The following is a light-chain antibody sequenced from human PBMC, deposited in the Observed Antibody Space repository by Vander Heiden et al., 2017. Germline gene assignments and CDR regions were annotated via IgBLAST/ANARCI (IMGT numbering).Light chain of an antibody. V-gene: IGLV2-23*02. CDR2: EVT. CDR1: SSDVGSYNL. J-gene: IGLJ1*01. Sequence: QSALTQPASVSGSTGQSITISCTGTSSDVGSYNLVAWYQQHPDEAPKLMIFEVTKRPSGVSNRFSGSKSGNTASLTISGLQAEDEADYYCCSYAGSATFVFGTGTKVTVL. CDR3: CSYAGSATFV.